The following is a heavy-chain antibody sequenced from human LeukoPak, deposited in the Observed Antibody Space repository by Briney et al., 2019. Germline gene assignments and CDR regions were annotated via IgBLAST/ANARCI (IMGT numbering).Heavy chain of an antibody. CDR3: ARGNREYCSGGSCYRSWWFDP. CDR1: GGSFSGYY. CDR2: INRSGST. D-gene: IGHD2-15*01. J-gene: IGHJ5*02. V-gene: IGHV4-34*01. Sequence: SETLSLTCAVYGGSFSGYYWSWIRQPPGKGLEWIGEINRSGSTNYNPSLKSRVTISVDTSKNQFSLKLSSVTAADTAVYYCARGNREYCSGGSCYRSWWFDPWGQGTLVTVSS.